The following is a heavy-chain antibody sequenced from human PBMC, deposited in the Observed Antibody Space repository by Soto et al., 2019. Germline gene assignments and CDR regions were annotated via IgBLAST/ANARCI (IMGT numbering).Heavy chain of an antibody. CDR2: IYEGGST. CDR3: ARDAMGGSSWPFHY. CDR1: GGSISSSNW. D-gene: IGHD6-13*01. V-gene: IGHV4-4*02. J-gene: IGHJ4*02. Sequence: SETLSLTCAVSGGSISSSNWWSGVGQAPGKGGEGIGEIYEGGSTNYNPSLESRVTISVDKSKHQFSLKLSSVTAADTAVYYCARDAMGGSSWPFHYWGQGTLVTVS.